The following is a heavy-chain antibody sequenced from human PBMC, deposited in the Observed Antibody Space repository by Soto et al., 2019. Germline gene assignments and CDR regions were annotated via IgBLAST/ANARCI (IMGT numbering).Heavy chain of an antibody. CDR3: VSWVSAPFDS. D-gene: IGHD2-8*01. CDR2: INENGANT. V-gene: IGHV3-23*01. J-gene: IGHJ4*02. Sequence: GSLRLSCAASGXAFGDHWMTWVRQAPGKALEWGSTINENGANTHYPDSVKGRFTISRDNSQNTLDLQMNGLKSYYTALYYCVSWVSAPFDSWGRGTLGTVSS. CDR1: GXAFGDHW.